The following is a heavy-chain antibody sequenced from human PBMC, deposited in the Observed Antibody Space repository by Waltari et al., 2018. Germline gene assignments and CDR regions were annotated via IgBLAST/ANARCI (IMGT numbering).Heavy chain of an antibody. CDR1: GYTFTSYY. CDR3: AREEGLAVAGNPNWVDP. CDR2: INPSGGST. J-gene: IGHJ5*02. D-gene: IGHD6-19*01. Sequence: QVQLVQSGAEVKKPGASVKVSCKASGYTFTSYYMHWVRQAPGQGLEWMGIINPSGGSTSYAQKFQGRVTMTRDTSTSTVYMELSSLRSEDTAVYYCAREEGLAVAGNPNWVDPWGQGTLVTVSS. V-gene: IGHV1-46*01.